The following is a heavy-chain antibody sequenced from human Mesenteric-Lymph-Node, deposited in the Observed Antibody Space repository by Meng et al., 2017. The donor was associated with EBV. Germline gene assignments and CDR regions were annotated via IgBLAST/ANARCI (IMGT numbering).Heavy chain of an antibody. Sequence: QIPLKESGPTLVKPTQTLTLTCTFSGFSLSTSGVGVGWIRQPPGKALEWLALIYWDDDRRFTPSLKNRLTIAKDTSRDQVFLTLTDMDPVDTGTYYCAFSRLGDYFDSWGQGTLVTVSS. CDR1: GFSLSTSGVG. J-gene: IGHJ4*02. V-gene: IGHV2-5*02. CDR2: IYWDDDR. CDR3: AFSRLGDYFDS. D-gene: IGHD3-10*01.